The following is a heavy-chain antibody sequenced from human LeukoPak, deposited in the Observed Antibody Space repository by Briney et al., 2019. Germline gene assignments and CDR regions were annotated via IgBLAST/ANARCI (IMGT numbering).Heavy chain of an antibody. J-gene: IGHJ4*02. V-gene: IGHV1-2*02. CDR3: ARDFYGSGSYYYFDY. CDR1: GYTFTGYY. Sequence: ASVKVSCKASGYTFTGYYMHWVRQAPGQGLERMGWINPNSGGTNYAQKFQGRVTMTRDTSISTAYMELSRLRSDDTAVYYCARDFYGSGSYYYFDYWGQGTLVTVSS. CDR2: INPNSGGT. D-gene: IGHD3-10*01.